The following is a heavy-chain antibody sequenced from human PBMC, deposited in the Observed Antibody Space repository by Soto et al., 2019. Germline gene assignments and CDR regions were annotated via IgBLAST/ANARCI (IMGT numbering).Heavy chain of an antibody. CDR2: IKSKGDGGTT. D-gene: IGHD2-2*01. Sequence: EVQLVESGGGLVKPGGSLRLSCEASGFIFNNAWMNWVRQSPGKGLEWVGHIKSKGDGGTTDYAAPVKGRFIISRDDSKKTLYLQMDSLKTDDTAVYYCTTACGTTCYWSYDGMAVWGPGTTVTVSS. J-gene: IGHJ6*02. CDR1: GFIFNNAW. CDR3: TTACGTTCYWSYDGMAV. V-gene: IGHV3-15*01.